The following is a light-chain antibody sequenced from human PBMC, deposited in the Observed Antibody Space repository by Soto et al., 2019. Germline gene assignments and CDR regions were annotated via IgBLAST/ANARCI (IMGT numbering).Light chain of an antibody. CDR3: SSCAGSNNPYV. J-gene: IGLJ1*01. Sequence: QSALTQPPSASGSPGQSVTISCTGTSSDVGGCKFVSWYQQYPGKAPELIIYEVSKRTSGVPDRFSGFKSGNTASLTVSGLQAEDEADYYCSSCAGSNNPYVFGTGTKVTVL. V-gene: IGLV2-8*01. CDR1: SSDVGGCKF. CDR2: EVS.